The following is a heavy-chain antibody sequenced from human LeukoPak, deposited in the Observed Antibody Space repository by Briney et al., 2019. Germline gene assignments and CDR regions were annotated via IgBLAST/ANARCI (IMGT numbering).Heavy chain of an antibody. V-gene: IGHV4-34*01. D-gene: IGHD2-15*01. CDR2: INHSGST. CDR1: GGSFSGYY. CDR3: ARGQGYCSGGSCYRAYDAFDI. Sequence: SETLSLTCAVYGGSFSGYYWSWIRQPPGKGLEWIGEINHSGSTNYNPSLKSRVTISVDTSKNQFSLKLSSVTAADTAVYYCARGQGYCSGGSCYRAYDAFDIWGQGTMVTVSS. J-gene: IGHJ3*02.